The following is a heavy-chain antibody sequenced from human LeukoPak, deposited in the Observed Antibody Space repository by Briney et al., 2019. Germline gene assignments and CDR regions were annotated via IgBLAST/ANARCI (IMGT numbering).Heavy chain of an antibody. CDR2: ISYDGSNK. CDR3: ARVRDIVATIGDYYYMDV. V-gene: IGHV3-30*04. J-gene: IGHJ6*03. Sequence: GGSLRLSCAASGFTFSSYAVHWVRQAPGKGLEWVAVISYDGSNKYYADSVKGRFTISRDNSKNTLYLQMNSLRAEDTAVYYCARVRDIVATIGDYYYMDVWGKGTTVTVSS. D-gene: IGHD5-12*01. CDR1: GFTFSSYA.